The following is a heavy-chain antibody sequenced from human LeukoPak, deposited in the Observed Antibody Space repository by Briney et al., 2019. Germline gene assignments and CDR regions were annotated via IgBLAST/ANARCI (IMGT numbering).Heavy chain of an antibody. CDR1: GGSISSYY. V-gene: IGHV4-59*01. Sequence: SETLSLTCTVSGGSISSYYWSWIRQPPGKGLEWIGYIYYSGGTNYNPSLKSRVTISVVTSKNQFSLKLSSVTAADTAVYYCARVPGVAVAGPVFDYWGQGTLVTVSS. CDR3: ARVPGVAVAGPVFDY. CDR2: IYYSGGT. J-gene: IGHJ4*02. D-gene: IGHD6-19*01.